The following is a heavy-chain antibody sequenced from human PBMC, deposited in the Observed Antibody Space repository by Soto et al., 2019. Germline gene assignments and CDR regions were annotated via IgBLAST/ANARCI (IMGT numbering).Heavy chain of an antibody. CDR1: GFTFSSYA. Sequence: PGGSLRLSCAASGFTFSSYAMSWVRQAPGKGLEWVSAISGSGGSTYYADSVKGWVTMTRDTSISTAYMELSRLRSDDTAVYYCARAGGYGDYVVGELDYWGQGTLVTVSS. D-gene: IGHD4-17*01. V-gene: IGHV3-23*01. CDR3: ARAGGYGDYVVGELDY. CDR2: ISGSGGST. J-gene: IGHJ4*02.